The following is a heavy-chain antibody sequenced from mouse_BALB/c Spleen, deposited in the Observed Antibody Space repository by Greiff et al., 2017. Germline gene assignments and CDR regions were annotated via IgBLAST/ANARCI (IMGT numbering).Heavy chain of an antibody. CDR2: IWSGGST. J-gene: IGHJ4*01. D-gene: IGHD2-14*01. CDR3: ARERYYRYDYAMDY. CDR1: GFSLTSYG. Sequence: VHLVESGPGLVQPSQSLSITCTVSGFSLTSYGVHWVRQSPGKGLEWLGVIWSGGSTDYNAAFISRLSISKDNSKSQVFFKMNSLQADDTAIYYCARERYYRYDYAMDYWGQGTSVTVSS. V-gene: IGHV2-4-1*01.